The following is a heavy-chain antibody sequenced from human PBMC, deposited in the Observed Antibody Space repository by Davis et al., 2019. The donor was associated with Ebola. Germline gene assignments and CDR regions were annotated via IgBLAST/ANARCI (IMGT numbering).Heavy chain of an antibody. CDR2: IIPILGIA. CDR1: GGTFSSYA. J-gene: IGHJ5*02. Sequence: AASVKVSCKASGGTFSSYAISWVRQAPGQGLEWMGRIIPILGIANYAQKFQGRVTITADKSTSTAYMELSSLRSEDTAVYYCARDPSKVAAAVSWFDPWGQGTLVTVSS. D-gene: IGHD6-13*01. CDR3: ARDPSKVAAAVSWFDP. V-gene: IGHV1-69*04.